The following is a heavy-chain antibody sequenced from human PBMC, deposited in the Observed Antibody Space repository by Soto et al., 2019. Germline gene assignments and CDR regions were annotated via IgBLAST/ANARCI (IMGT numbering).Heavy chain of an antibody. CDR1: SGSFSGYY. CDR2: ISQSGNT. D-gene: IGHD6-6*01. CDR3: ARAPKVSGSSQTRPDF. J-gene: IGHJ4*02. Sequence: QVQLHQWGAGLLKPSDTLSLACSIYSGSFSGYYWSWIRQPPGKGLEWIGEISQSGNTNYSPSLKSRVSISIDTSKKQSSLNLASVSAADTAVYYCARAPKVSGSSQTRPDFWGQGTLVTVSS. V-gene: IGHV4-34*01.